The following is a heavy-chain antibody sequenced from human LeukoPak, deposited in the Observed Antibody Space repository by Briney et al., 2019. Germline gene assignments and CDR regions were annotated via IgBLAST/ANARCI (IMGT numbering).Heavy chain of an antibody. J-gene: IGHJ6*02. V-gene: IGHV6-1*01. D-gene: IGHD6-13*01. CDR2: TYYRSKWYN. CDR3: ARDFGYSSSWYDTYYYYYGMDV. Sequence: SQTLSLTCAISGDSVSSNSAAWNWIRQSPSRGLEWLGRTYYRSKWYNDYAVSVKSRITINPDTSKNQFSLQLNSVTPEDTAVYYCARDFGYSSSWYDTYYYYYGMDVWGQGTTVTVSS. CDR1: GDSVSSNSAA.